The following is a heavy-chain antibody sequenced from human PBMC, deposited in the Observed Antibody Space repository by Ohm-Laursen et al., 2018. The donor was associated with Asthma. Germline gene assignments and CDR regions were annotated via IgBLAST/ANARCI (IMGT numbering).Heavy chain of an antibody. Sequence: ASVKVSCKASGYTFTGFFIHWVRQAPGQGLEWMGRINPNSGDTSFAEKFQGRVTMTRGTSFTTAYMDLSRLRSDDTAVYYCARASITGYSDYWGQGALVTVSS. CDR2: INPNSGDT. CDR3: ARASITGYSDY. CDR1: GYTFTGFF. D-gene: IGHD1-20*01. V-gene: IGHV1-2*06. J-gene: IGHJ4*02.